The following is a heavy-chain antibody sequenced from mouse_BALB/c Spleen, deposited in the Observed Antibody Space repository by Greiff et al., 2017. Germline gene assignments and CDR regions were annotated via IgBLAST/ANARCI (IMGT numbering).Heavy chain of an antibody. CDR3: ARSNDYDGFYAMDY. J-gene: IGHJ4*01. V-gene: IGHV1-14*01. Sequence: VQLQQSGPELVKPGASVKMSCKASGYTFTSYVMHWVKQKPGQGLEWIGYINPYNDGTKYNEKFKGKATLTSDKSSSTAYMELSSLTSEDSAVYYRARSNDYDGFYAMDYWGQGTSVTVSS. D-gene: IGHD2-4*01. CDR2: INPYNDGT. CDR1: GYTFTSYV.